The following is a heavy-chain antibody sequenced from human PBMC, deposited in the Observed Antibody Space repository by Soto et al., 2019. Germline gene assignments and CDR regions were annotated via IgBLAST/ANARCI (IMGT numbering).Heavy chain of an antibody. D-gene: IGHD1-26*01. V-gene: IGHV1-69*02. J-gene: IGHJ2*01. CDR3: ARVATPGSGSYSTNWDFDL. CDR1: GGTFSSYT. Sequence: QVQLVQSGAEVKKPGSSVKVSCKASGGTFSSYTISWVRQAPGQGLEWMGRIIPILGIANYAQKFQGRVTLTADKTTSTAYMERSSLGSENTAVYYCARVATPGSGSYSTNWDFDLWGRGTLVTVSS. CDR2: IIPILGIA.